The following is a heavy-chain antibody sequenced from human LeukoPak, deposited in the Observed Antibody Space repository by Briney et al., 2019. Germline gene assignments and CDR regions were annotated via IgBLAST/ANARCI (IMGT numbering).Heavy chain of an antibody. V-gene: IGHV1-18*04. J-gene: IGHJ4*02. CDR3: AREVAAVPPFDY. CDR2: ISAYNGNT. Sequence: ASVKVSCKASGYTFTSYGISWVRQAPGQGVEWMGWISAYNGNTNYAQKLQGRVTMTTDTSTSTAYMELRSLRSDDTAVYYCAREVAAVPPFDYWGQGTLVTVSS. D-gene: IGHD6-13*01. CDR1: GYTFTSYG.